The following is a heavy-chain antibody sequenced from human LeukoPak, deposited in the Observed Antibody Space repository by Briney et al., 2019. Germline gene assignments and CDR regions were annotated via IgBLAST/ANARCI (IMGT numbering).Heavy chain of an antibody. CDR2: IVVGSGNT. J-gene: IGHJ6*02. V-gene: IGHV1-58*02. CDR1: GFTFTSSA. Sequence: GASVKVSCKASGFTFTSSAMQWVRQARGQRLEWIGWIVVGSGNTNYAQKFQERVTITRDMSTSTAYMELSSLRSEDTAVYYCAGGSSSWPEIYYYYGMDVWGQGTTVIVSS. D-gene: IGHD6-13*01. CDR3: AGGSSSWPEIYYYYGMDV.